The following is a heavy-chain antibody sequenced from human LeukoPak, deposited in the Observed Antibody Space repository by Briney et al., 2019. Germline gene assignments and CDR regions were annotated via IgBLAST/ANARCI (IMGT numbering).Heavy chain of an antibody. D-gene: IGHD5-12*01. V-gene: IGHV1-2*02. J-gene: IGHJ5*02. CDR2: INPNNGVT. CDR3: ARIYSGYDL. CDR1: GYTFSVSY. Sequence: GASVKVSCKASGYTFSVSYIHWVRHAPGQGLEWMGWINPNNGVTNYAQKFQGRVTMTSDTSISTAYMELKSVRSDYTAVYYCARIYSGYDLWGQGTLVTVSS.